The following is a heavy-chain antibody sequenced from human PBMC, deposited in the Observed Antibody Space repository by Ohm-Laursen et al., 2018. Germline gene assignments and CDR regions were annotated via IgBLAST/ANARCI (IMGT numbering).Heavy chain of an antibody. CDR2: ISSSSSDI. V-gene: IGHV3-21*01. D-gene: IGHD2-15*01. CDR1: GFTFSTYT. J-gene: IGHJ4*02. Sequence: SLRLSCSASGFTFSTYTMNWVRQAPGKGLEWVSSISSSSSDIYYADSMKGRFTISRDNTKNSLYLQMSSLRAEDTAVYYCATAPYCSAGSCYHCLWGQGTLVTVSS. CDR3: ATAPYCSAGSCYHCL.